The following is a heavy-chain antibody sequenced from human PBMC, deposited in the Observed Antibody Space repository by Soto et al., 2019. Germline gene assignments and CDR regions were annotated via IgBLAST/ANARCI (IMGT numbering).Heavy chain of an antibody. CDR3: AIMAEYSSGWNFDY. J-gene: IGHJ4*02. CDR2: ISAYNGNT. CDR1: GYTFTSYG. V-gene: IGHV1-18*01. D-gene: IGHD6-19*01. Sequence: ASVKVSCKASGYTFTSYGISWVRQAPGQGLECMGWISAYNGNTNYAQKLQGRVTMTTDTSTSTAYMELRSLRSDDTAVYYCAIMAEYSSGWNFDYWGQGTLVTVSS.